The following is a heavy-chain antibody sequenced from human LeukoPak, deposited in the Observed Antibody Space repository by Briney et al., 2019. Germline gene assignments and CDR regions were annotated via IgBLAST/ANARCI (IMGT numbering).Heavy chain of an antibody. J-gene: IGHJ4*02. CDR1: VLTFSTYW. Sequence: GGSLRLSCVASVLTFSTYWMSWVRHIPGKGLEGVAIIKEDGRETYYVDSVRGRFTISRDNAKSSLYLQMNSLRADDTGVYYCAGDRPRGYFDYWGQGTLVTVSS. CDR2: IKEDGRET. CDR3: AGDRPRGYFDY. V-gene: IGHV3-7*01.